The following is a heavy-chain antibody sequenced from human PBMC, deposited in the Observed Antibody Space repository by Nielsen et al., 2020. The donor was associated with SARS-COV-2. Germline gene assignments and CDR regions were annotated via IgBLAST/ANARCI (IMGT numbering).Heavy chain of an antibody. D-gene: IGHD3-9*01. J-gene: IGHJ4*02. CDR3: AKDRTEYYDVLTGYLDH. CDR1: GFTFSNYG. CDR2: TLYDGSKT. Sequence: GGSLRLSCAAFGFTFSNYGMHWVRQAPGKGLEWVAVTLYDGSKTYYADSVKGRFTFSRDNFKNTLYLQMNSLRAEDTAVYYCAKDRTEYYDVLTGYLDHWGQGTLVTVPS. V-gene: IGHV3-30*18.